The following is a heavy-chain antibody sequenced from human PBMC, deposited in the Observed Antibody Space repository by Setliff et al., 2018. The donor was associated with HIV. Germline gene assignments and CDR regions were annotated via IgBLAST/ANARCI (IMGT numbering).Heavy chain of an antibody. Sequence: GASVKVSCKVSGYSLTELSMHWVRQAPGKGLEWMGSFDREDDETTYAQNFQGRVTMTEDTSTDTAYMELKSLRSEDTAVYYCARKYTGGPLDYWGQGTLVTVSS. CDR2: FDREDDET. D-gene: IGHD6-19*01. J-gene: IGHJ4*02. CDR3: ARKYTGGPLDY. V-gene: IGHV1-24*01. CDR1: GYSLTELS.